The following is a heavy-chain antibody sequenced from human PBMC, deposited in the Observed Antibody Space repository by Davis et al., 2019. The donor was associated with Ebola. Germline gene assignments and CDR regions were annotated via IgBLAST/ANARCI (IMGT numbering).Heavy chain of an antibody. J-gene: IGHJ6*02. D-gene: IGHD3-3*01. CDR2: ISAYNGNT. CDR3: ARDLFARVWSGYCRCGMDV. CDR1: GYTFTSYG. V-gene: IGHV1-18*01. Sequence: ASVKVSCKASGYTFTSYGISWVRQAPGQGLEWMGWISAYNGNTNYAQKLQGRVTMTTDTSTSTAYMELRSLRSDDTAVYYCARDLFARVWSGYCRCGMDVWGQGTTVTVSS.